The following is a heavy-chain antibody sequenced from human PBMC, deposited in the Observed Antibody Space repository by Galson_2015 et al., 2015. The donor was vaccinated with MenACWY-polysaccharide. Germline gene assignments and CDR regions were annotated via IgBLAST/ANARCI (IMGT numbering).Heavy chain of an antibody. CDR3: ARGHLGLGL. Sequence: SLRLSCAASGLTFSNWWMTWVRQAPGKGLEWVASIKKDGSENYYVDSEKGRFTISRDNAKDSLYLQMNGLRAEDTAVYFCARGHLGLGLWGQGTTVTVSS. CDR1: GLTFSNWW. V-gene: IGHV3-7*01. D-gene: IGHD7-27*01. CDR2: IKKDGSEN. J-gene: IGHJ6*02.